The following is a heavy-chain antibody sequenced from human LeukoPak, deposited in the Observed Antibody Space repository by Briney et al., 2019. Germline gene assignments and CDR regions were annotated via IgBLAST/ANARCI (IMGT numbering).Heavy chain of an antibody. CDR1: GGTFSSYA. D-gene: IGHD5-24*01. V-gene: IGHV1-69*13. CDR3: ARINDGYNLLGY. Sequence: SVKVSCKASGGTFSSYAISWVRQAPGQGLEWMGGIIPIFGTANYAQKFQGRVTITADESTSTAYMELSSLRSEDTAVYYCARINDGYNLLGYWGQGTLVTVSS. CDR2: IIPIFGTA. J-gene: IGHJ4*02.